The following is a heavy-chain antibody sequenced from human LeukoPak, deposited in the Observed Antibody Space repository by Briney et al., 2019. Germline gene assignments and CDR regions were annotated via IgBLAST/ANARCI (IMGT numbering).Heavy chain of an antibody. J-gene: IGHJ6*02. CDR1: GFTFSSYG. D-gene: IGHD3-22*01. CDR2: ISASSNFI. Sequence: GGSLRLSCAASGFTFSSYGINWVRQAPGKGLEWVSSISASSNFIYYADSVKGRFTISRDNAKNSLYLQMNSLRAEGTAVYYCAKDYYDSSGYAREVYYYYGMDVWGQGTTVTVSS. V-gene: IGHV3-21*01. CDR3: AKDYYDSSGYAREVYYYYGMDV.